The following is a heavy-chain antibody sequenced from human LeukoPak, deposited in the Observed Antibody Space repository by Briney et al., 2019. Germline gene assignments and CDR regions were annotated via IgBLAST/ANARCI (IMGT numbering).Heavy chain of an antibody. CDR1: GGSISSNSYY. CDR2: IYYSGRT. D-gene: IGHD3-16*02. V-gene: IGHV4-39*07. CDR3: ARALYDYVWGSYRSPPFDY. Sequence: SETLSLTCTVSGGSISSNSYYWGWIRQPPGKGLEWIGSIYYSGRTYYNPSLKSRVTISVATSKNQFSLKLTSVTAADTAVYYCARALYDYVWGSYRSPPFDYWGQGTLVTVSS. J-gene: IGHJ4*02.